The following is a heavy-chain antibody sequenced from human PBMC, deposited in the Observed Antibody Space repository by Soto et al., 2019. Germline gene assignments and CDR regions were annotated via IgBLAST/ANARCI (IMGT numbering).Heavy chain of an antibody. D-gene: IGHD1-1*01. Sequence: PSETLSLTCTVSGGSISSSSYYWGWIRQPPGKGLEWIGSIYYSGSTYYNPSLKSRVTISVDTSKNQFSLKLSSVTAADTAVYYCARTVPHNWFDPWGQGTLVTVSS. V-gene: IGHV4-39*01. J-gene: IGHJ5*02. CDR1: GGSISSSSYY. CDR2: IYYSGST. CDR3: ARTVPHNWFDP.